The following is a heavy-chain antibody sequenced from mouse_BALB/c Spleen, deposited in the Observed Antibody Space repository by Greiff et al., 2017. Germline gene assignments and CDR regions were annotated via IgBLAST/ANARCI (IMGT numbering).Heavy chain of an antibody. V-gene: IGHV5-6-5*01. J-gene: IGHJ2*01. CDR2: ISSGGST. Sequence: DVTLVESGGGLVKPGGSLKLSCAASGFTFSSYAMSWVRQTPEKRLEWVASISSGGSTYYPDSVKGRFTISRDNARNILYLQMSSLRSEDTSMYYCTLRDYFDYWGQGTTLTVSS. D-gene: IGHD2-12*01. CDR1: GFTFSSYA. CDR3: TLRDYFDY.